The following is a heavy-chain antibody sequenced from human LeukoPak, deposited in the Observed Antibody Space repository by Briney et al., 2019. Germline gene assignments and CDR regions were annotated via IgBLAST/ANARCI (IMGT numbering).Heavy chain of an antibody. J-gene: IGHJ3*02. CDR2: NYHSGST. V-gene: IGHV4-39*01. Sequence: SETLSLTCTVSGDSISSSIYFWGWIRQPPGKGLEWIGNNYHSGSTYYNPSLKSRATISVDTSKNQFSLRLGSVTAADTAVYYCARSPSGGNSRDFDIWGQGTLVTVSS. D-gene: IGHD4-23*01. CDR1: GDSISSSIYF. CDR3: ARSPSGGNSRDFDI.